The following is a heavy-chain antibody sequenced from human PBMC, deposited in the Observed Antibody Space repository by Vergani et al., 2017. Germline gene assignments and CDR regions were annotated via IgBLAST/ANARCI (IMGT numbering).Heavy chain of an antibody. CDR1: GVSVTDYN. CDR2: LSTTGAA. D-gene: IGHD6-13*01. J-gene: IGHJ4*02. V-gene: IGHV4-59*02. CDR3: AGDTHSWQRADG. Sequence: QAQLQESGPGLVKPSETLSLTCHVFGVSVTDYNCNWIRQAPGKGLEWIGSLSTTGAATHASHNPSLKSRVSISVDTSKSQFSLRLTSVTAADSASYYCAGDTHSWQRADGWGQGLLVSVSS.